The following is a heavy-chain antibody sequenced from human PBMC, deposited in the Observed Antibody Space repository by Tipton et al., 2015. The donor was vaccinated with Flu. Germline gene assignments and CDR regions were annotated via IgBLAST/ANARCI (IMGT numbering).Heavy chain of an antibody. CDR1: GVSIRSHY. CDR2: IYNSGNT. Sequence: GLVKPSETLSLSCTVSGVSIRSHYWNWIRQPPGKGLEWIGSIYNSGNTNYNPSFKGRVTISLDTSKNQFSLKLTSVTAADTAMYYCARSWGSDAFDIWGQGTLVTVS. CDR3: ARSWGSDAFDI. J-gene: IGHJ3*02. V-gene: IGHV4-59*08. D-gene: IGHD3-16*01.